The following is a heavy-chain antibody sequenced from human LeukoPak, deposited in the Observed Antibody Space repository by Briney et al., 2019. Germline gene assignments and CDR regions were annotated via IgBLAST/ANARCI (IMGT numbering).Heavy chain of an antibody. CDR2: IYTDGNT. V-gene: IGHV3-66*01. CDR1: GVSVSANY. J-gene: IGHJ4*02. Sequence: GGSLRLSCEVSGVSVSANYWHWVRQAPGKALEWVSLIYTDGNTHYADSVKGRFIFSRDSTMTTLYLQMNSLRTEDTAVYFCTHGDYPLTYWGQGTLVTVSS. CDR3: THGDYPLTY. D-gene: IGHD4-17*01.